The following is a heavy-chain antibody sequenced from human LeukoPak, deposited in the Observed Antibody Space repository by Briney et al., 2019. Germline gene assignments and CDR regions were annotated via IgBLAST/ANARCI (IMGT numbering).Heavy chain of an antibody. V-gene: IGHV1-18*01. CDR2: ISAYNGNT. CDR1: GGTFSSYG. Sequence: ASVKVSCKASGGTFSSYGISWVRQAPGQGLEWMGWISAYNGNTNYAQKLQGRVTMTTDTSTSTAYMELRSLRSDDTAVYYCARVGHSSDYYYYGMDVWGQGTTVTVSS. J-gene: IGHJ6*02. D-gene: IGHD6-19*01. CDR3: ARVGHSSDYYYYGMDV.